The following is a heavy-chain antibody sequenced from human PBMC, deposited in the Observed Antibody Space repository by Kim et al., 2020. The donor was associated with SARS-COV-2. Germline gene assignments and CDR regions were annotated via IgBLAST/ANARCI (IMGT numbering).Heavy chain of an antibody. CDR3: AMSLHY. J-gene: IGHJ4*02. V-gene: IGHV3-48*02. Sequence: SSGTAIYYADSVKGRFTISRDNAKNSVYLQMNSLRDEDTAVYYCAMSLHYWGQGSLVTVSS. CDR2: SSGTAI.